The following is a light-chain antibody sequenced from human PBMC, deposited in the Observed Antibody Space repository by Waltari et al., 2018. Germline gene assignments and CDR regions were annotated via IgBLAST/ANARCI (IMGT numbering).Light chain of an antibody. CDR2: VNSDGSN. CDR1: SGHITNV. Sequence: QLELTQSPSASASLGASVKPTCTLSSGHITNVVAWHQQQPQKGPRYLMKVNSDGSNSRGDGIPDRFSGSRSGAERYLTVSSLQSEDEADYYCQTGGHGTWVFGGGTKLTVL. J-gene: IGLJ3*02. CDR3: QTGGHGTWV. V-gene: IGLV4-69*01.